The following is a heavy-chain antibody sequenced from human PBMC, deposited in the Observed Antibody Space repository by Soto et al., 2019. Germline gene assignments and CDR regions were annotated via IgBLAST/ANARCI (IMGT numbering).Heavy chain of an antibody. Sequence: KPSETLSLTCAVSGYSISSSNWWGWIRQPPGKGLEWIGYIYYSGSTYYNPSLKSRVTMSVDTSKNQFSLKLSSVTPDDTAVYYCARLIGNSWLESWGQGTLVTVSS. CDR3: ARLIGNSWLES. CDR2: IYYSGST. V-gene: IGHV4-28*01. CDR1: GYSISSSNW. D-gene: IGHD2-8*01. J-gene: IGHJ5*01.